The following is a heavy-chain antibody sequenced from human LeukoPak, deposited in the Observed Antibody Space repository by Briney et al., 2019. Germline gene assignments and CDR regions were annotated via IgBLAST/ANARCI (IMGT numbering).Heavy chain of an antibody. Sequence: TLSLTCTVSGGSISSGSYYWSWIRQPAGQGLEWIGRIYTGGSTNYNPSLKSRVTISVDTSKNQFSLKLSSVTAADTAVYYCARYYYDLDYYYGMDVWGQGTTVTVSS. J-gene: IGHJ6*02. V-gene: IGHV4-61*02. CDR1: GGSISSGSYY. D-gene: IGHD3-3*01. CDR3: ARYYYDLDYYYGMDV. CDR2: IYTGGST.